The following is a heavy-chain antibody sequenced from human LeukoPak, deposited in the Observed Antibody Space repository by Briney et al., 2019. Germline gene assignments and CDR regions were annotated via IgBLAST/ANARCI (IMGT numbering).Heavy chain of an antibody. CDR2: ISGDGSTA. CDR1: GFTFSSQW. J-gene: IGHJ4*02. CDR3: GRNYYGSVDY. V-gene: IGHV3-74*01. Sequence: GGSLRLSCAASGFTFSSQWMHWVRQAPGKGLVWVSRISGDGSTATYADSVKGRFTISRDNAMNTLYLQMNSLRAEDTAVYYCGRNYYGSVDYWGQGTLVTVSS. D-gene: IGHD3-10*01.